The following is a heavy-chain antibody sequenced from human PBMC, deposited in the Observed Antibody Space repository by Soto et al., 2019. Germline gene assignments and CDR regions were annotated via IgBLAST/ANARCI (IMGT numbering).Heavy chain of an antibody. Sequence: QEQLVESGGGVVQPGRPLRLSCAASEFTFSPYPMHWVRQAPGKGLEWVAVISFDGATKYYADSVKGRFAISRDNSMNTLYLQMNSLRTEDTAVYYCAKDPSASSNSSHAMDVWGPGTTVTVSS. J-gene: IGHJ6*02. D-gene: IGHD6-6*01. CDR3: AKDPSASSNSSHAMDV. CDR2: ISFDGATK. V-gene: IGHV3-30*09. CDR1: EFTFSPYP.